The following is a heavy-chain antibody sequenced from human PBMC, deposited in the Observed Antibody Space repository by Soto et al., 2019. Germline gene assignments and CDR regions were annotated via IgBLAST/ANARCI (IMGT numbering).Heavy chain of an antibody. CDR3: ARDPPPPDY. CDR2: ISAYNGNT. CDR1: GYTFASYA. Sequence: QVQLVQSGAEVKKPGASVKVSCKASGYTFASYAISWMRQAPGQGLEWMGWISAYNGNTNYAQKLQGRVTMTTDTSTSTAYIELRSPGSDDTAVYYCARDPPPPDYWGQGTRVTVSS. V-gene: IGHV1-18*01. J-gene: IGHJ4*02.